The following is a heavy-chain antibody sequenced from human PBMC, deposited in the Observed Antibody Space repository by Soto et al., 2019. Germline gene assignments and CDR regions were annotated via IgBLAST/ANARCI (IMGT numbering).Heavy chain of an antibody. V-gene: IGHV3-23*01. CDR1: GFTFNNYA. Sequence: GGSLRLSCAASGFTFNNYAMSWFRQAPGKGLEWVSAISGSGRETYYADSFKGRFTISRDNSKSTLSLQMNGLRVEDAAVYYCAKSERITVSIAAFHGDSWGQGTLVTVSS. J-gene: IGHJ4*02. CDR2: ISGSGRET. CDR3: AKSERITVSIAAFHGDS. D-gene: IGHD2-15*01.